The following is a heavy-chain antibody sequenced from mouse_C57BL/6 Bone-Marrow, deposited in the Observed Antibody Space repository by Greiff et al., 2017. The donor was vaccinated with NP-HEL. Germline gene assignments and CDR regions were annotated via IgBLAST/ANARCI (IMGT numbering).Heavy chain of an antibody. D-gene: IGHD2-4*01. Sequence: VKLQEPGAELVKPGASVKLSCKASGYTFTSYWMQWVKQRPGQGLEWIGEIDPSDSYTNYNQKFKGKATLTVDTSSSTAYMQLSSLTSEDSAVYYCGRYDYGFACWGEGTLVTVSA. CDR1: GYTFTSYW. CDR2: IDPSDSYT. J-gene: IGHJ3*01. V-gene: IGHV1-50*01. CDR3: GRYDYGFAC.